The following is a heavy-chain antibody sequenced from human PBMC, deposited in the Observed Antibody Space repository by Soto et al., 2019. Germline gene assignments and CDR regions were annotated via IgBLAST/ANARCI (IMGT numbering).Heavy chain of an antibody. V-gene: IGHV1-24*01. Sequence: GASVKVSCKVSGYTLTELSMHWVRQAPGKGLEWMGGFDPEDGETIYAQKFQGRVTMTEDTSTDTAYMELSSLRSEDTAVYYCASDLWGVNDFWSRDDYWGQGTLVTVSS. CDR2: FDPEDGET. J-gene: IGHJ4*02. D-gene: IGHD3-3*01. CDR1: GYTLTELS. CDR3: ASDLWGVNDFWSRDDY.